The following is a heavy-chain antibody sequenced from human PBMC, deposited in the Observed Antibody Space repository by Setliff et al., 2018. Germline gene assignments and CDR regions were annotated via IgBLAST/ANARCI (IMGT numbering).Heavy chain of an antibody. J-gene: IGHJ6*03. CDR3: AADTSYDSSGSSYYYYMDV. Sequence: GASVKVSCKASGFTFTSSAMQWVRQARGQRLEWIGWIVVGSGNTNYAQKFQERVTITRDMSTSTAYMELSSLRSEDTAVYYCAADTSYDSSGSSYYYYMDVWGKGTTVTV. CDR1: GFTFTSSA. CDR2: IVVGSGNT. V-gene: IGHV1-58*02. D-gene: IGHD3-22*01.